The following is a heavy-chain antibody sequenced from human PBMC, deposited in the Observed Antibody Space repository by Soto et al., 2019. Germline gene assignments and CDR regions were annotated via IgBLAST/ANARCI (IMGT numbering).Heavy chain of an antibody. CDR2: INHSGST. CDR3: ARGHQYYYDSSGSRYGMDV. V-gene: IGHV4-34*01. CDR1: GGSFSGYY. J-gene: IGHJ6*02. Sequence: SETLSLTCAVYGGSFSGYYWSWIRQPPGKGLEWIGEINHSGSTNYNPSLKSRVTISVDTSKNQFSLKLSSVTAADTAVYYCARGHQYYYDSSGSRYGMDVWGQGTTVTVSS. D-gene: IGHD3-22*01.